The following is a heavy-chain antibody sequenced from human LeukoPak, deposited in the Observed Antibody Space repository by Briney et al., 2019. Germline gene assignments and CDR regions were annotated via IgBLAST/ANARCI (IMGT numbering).Heavy chain of an antibody. Sequence: SQTLSLTCAISGDSVSSNSAAWNWIRQSPSRGLEWLGRTYYRSKWYNDYAVSVKSRITINPDTSKNQFSLQLNSVTPEDTAVYYCARLYCSGGSCYGWFDPWGQGTLVTVSS. D-gene: IGHD2-15*01. V-gene: IGHV6-1*01. CDR1: GDSVSSNSAA. CDR2: TYYRSKWYN. CDR3: ARLYCSGGSCYGWFDP. J-gene: IGHJ5*02.